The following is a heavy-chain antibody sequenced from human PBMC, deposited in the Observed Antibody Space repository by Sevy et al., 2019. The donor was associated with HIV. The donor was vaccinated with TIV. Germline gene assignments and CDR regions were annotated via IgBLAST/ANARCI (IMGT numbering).Heavy chain of an antibody. D-gene: IGHD6-19*01. CDR1: GYTLTELS. CDR2: FDPEDGET. Sequence: ASVKVSCKVSGYTLTELSMHWVRQAPGKGLEWMGGFDPEDGETIYAQKFQGRVTMTEDTSTDPAYMELSSLRSEDTAVYYCATGPPGIAVAGLGWFDPWGQGTLVTVSS. V-gene: IGHV1-24*01. CDR3: ATGPPGIAVAGLGWFDP. J-gene: IGHJ5*02.